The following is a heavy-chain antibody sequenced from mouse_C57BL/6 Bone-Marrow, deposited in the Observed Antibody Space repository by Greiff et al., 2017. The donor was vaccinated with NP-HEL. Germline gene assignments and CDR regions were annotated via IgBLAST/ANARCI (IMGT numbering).Heavy chain of an antibody. D-gene: IGHD1-1*01. V-gene: IGHV5-4*01. CDR1: GFTFSSYA. J-gene: IGHJ2*01. CDR3: ARDGEDYYGSHFDY. CDR2: ISDGGSYT. Sequence: EVHLVESGGGLVKPGGSLKLSCAASGFTFSSYAMSWVRQTPEKRLEWVATISDGGSYTYYPDNVKGRFTISRDNAKNNLYLQMSHLKSEDTAMYYCARDGEDYYGSHFDYWGQGTTLTVSS.